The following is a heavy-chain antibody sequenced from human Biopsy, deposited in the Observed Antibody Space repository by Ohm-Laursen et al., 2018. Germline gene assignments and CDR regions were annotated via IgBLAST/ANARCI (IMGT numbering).Heavy chain of an antibody. D-gene: IGHD6-6*01. CDR2: ISETSSHI. CDR1: GFSVSSYD. V-gene: IGHV3-21*01. CDR3: ARDSSRRAREGGMDV. J-gene: IGHJ6*02. Sequence: SLRLSCAAFGFSVSSYDMNWVRQAPGKGLEWISYISETSSHIYDADSVRGRFTVVRDIAKNSLYLQLNSLRVEDTAVYYCARDSSRRAREGGMDVWGQGTTVTVSS.